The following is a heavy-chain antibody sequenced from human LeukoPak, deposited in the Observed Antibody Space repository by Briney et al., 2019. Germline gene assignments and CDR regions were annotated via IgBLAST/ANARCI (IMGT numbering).Heavy chain of an antibody. CDR2: ISAYNGNT. CDR3: ARDGSDSSGYGGMDV. Sequence: ASVQVSCQASGYTFTSYGISWVRQAPGQGLEWMGWISAYNGNTNYAQKLQGRVTMTTDTSTSTAYMELRSPRSDDTAVYYCARDGSDSSGYGGMDVWGQGTTVTVSS. CDR1: GYTFTSYG. J-gene: IGHJ6*02. V-gene: IGHV1-18*01. D-gene: IGHD3-22*01.